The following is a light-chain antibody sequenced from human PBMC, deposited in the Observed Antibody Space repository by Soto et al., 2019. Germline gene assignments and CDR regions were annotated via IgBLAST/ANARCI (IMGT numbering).Light chain of an antibody. J-gene: IGKJ3*01. CDR3: QRTYNAPFT. Sequence: DIQITQSPSSLTAFVGDTVSMTYRSTDSINRYLNWYQQKPGQAPRVLITAASTLQSGVPSMFSGSGSGTDFTLTINNLQPEDFATYYCQRTYNAPFTFGQGTKVDIK. V-gene: IGKV1-39*01. CDR1: DSINRY. CDR2: AAS.